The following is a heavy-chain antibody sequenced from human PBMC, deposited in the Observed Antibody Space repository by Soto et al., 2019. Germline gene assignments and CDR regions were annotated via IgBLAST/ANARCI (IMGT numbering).Heavy chain of an antibody. J-gene: IGHJ5*02. CDR2: IYSSGNT. V-gene: IGHV4-4*07. Sequence: SETLSLTCSIAGGCIGSHYWTWIRQPAGKGLEWIGRIYSSGNTKYNPSLQSRVNMSLDTSKNRFSLRLESVTAADTAVYFCARGQRFSDWFDPWGQGTSVTVSS. CDR1: GGCIGSHY. CDR3: ARGQRFSDWFDP. D-gene: IGHD3-3*01.